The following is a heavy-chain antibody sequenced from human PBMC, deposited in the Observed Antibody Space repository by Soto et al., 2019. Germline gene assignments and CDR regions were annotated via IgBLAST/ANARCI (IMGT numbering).Heavy chain of an antibody. D-gene: IGHD1-26*01. CDR3: AKRGTLTGAPGAVDV. CDR2: ISGSGGST. J-gene: IGHJ6*02. V-gene: IGHV3-23*01. Sequence: GGSLRLSCAASGFTFSSYAISWVRQAPGKGLEWVSAISGSGGSTYYADSVKGRFTISRDNSKNTLYLQMNSLRAEDTAVYYCAKRGTLTGAPGAVDVWGQGTTVTVSS. CDR1: GFTFSSYA.